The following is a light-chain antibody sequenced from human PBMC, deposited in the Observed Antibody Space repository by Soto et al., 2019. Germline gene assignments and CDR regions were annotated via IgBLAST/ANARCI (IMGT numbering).Light chain of an antibody. V-gene: IGKV3-20*01. CDR3: QQYGSSPRT. Sequence: EIVLTQSPGTLSLSPGERATLSCRASQSISSTYLAWYQQKPGQAPRLLMYVASSRATGIPDRLNGSGSGTDFTLTIRRREPEDCEVYYCQQYGSSPRTFGQGTKLEIK. CDR1: QSISSTY. J-gene: IGKJ2*01. CDR2: VAS.